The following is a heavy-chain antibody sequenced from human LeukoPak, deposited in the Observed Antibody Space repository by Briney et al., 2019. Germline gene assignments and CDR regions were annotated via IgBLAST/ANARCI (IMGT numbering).Heavy chain of an antibody. Sequence: GESLKISCRASGYIFTNYRIAWVRQKPGKGLEWMGIIYPGDSDTRYSPSFQGQVTISADKSISTAYLQWSSLKASDTAMYYCATTKYYFDYWGQGTLVTVSS. V-gene: IGHV5-51*01. CDR2: IYPGDSDT. J-gene: IGHJ4*02. CDR1: GYIFTNYR. CDR3: ATTKYYFDY.